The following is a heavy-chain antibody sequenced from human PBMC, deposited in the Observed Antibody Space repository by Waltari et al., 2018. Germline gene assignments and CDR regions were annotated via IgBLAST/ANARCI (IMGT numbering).Heavy chain of an antibody. Sequence: QVQLVQSGAEVKKPGSSVKVSCKASGGTFSSYAISWVRQAPGQGLEWMGGIIPIFGTANYAQKFQGRDTITADESTSTAYMELSSLRSEDTAVYYCAREYSSSWRSHYYYGMDVWGQGTTVTVSS. J-gene: IGHJ6*02. CDR1: GGTFSSYA. CDR2: IIPIFGTA. V-gene: IGHV1-69*13. CDR3: AREYSSSWRSHYYYGMDV. D-gene: IGHD6-13*01.